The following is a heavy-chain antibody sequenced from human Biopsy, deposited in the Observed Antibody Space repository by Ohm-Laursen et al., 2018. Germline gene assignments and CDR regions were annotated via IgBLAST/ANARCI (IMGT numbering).Heavy chain of an antibody. CDR2: TYYSGST. J-gene: IGHJ6*02. Sequence: TLSLTCTVSGGSISRDYWAWIRQPPGKGLQWIGYTYYSGSTNYNPSLNSRVTIAVDTSKNQFSLRLTSVTAADTAVYYCVRSNYHYYGFDVWGQRTTVTVSS. CDR3: VRSNYHYYGFDV. V-gene: IGHV4-59*01. CDR1: GGSISRDY.